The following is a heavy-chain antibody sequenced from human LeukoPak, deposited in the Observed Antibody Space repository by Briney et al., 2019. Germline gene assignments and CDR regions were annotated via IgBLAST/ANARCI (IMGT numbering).Heavy chain of an antibody. D-gene: IGHD6-13*01. Sequence: GGSLRLSCAASGFTFRNYAVSWVRQAPGKGLEWVSYISSGGTTIYYADSVKGRFTISRDNAKNSLYLQMNSLRAEDTAAYYCARAPSSSNLLVFDYWGQGTLVTVSS. J-gene: IGHJ4*02. CDR2: ISSGGTTI. CDR1: GFTFRNYA. V-gene: IGHV3-48*03. CDR3: ARAPSSSNLLVFDY.